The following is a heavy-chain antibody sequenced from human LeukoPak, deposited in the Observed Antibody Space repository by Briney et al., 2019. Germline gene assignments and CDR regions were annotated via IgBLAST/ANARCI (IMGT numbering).Heavy chain of an antibody. CDR3: ARDSPFGFY. Sequence: GGSLRLSCAASGFTFSSYWMHWVRQAPGKGLEWVANIKQDGSEKNYVDSVKGRFIISRDNAKNSLYLQMNSLRAEDTAVYYCARDSPFGFYWGQGTLVTVSS. CDR2: IKQDGSEK. D-gene: IGHD3-10*01. J-gene: IGHJ4*02. CDR1: GFTFSSYW. V-gene: IGHV3-7*01.